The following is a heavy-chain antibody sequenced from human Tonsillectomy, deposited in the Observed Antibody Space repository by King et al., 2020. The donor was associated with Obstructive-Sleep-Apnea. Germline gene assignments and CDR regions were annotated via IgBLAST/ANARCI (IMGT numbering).Heavy chain of an antibody. D-gene: IGHD4-23*01. V-gene: IGHV4-59*01. J-gene: IGHJ3*02. CDR1: GGSISSYS. Sequence: VQLQESGPGLVKPSETLSLTCTVSGGSISSYSWTCIRQPPGEGLEWMGYIYNTRSTNYNPSLKSRVTISIDTSKNQFSLKLSSVTAADTAVYYCARVWSTVVTNDAFDIWGQGTMVTVSS. CDR3: ARVWSTVVTNDAFDI. CDR2: IYNTRST.